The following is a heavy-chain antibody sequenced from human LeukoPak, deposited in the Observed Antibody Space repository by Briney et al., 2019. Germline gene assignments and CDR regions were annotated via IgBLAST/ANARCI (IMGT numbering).Heavy chain of an antibody. D-gene: IGHD5-18*01. CDR1: GGSFSGYY. J-gene: IGHJ4*02. CDR3: ARGPRGDSYGYEYLPDY. Sequence: SETLSLTCAVYGGSFSGYYWSWIRQPPGKGLEWIGEINHSGSTNYNPSLKSRVTISVDTSKNQFSLKLSSVTAADTAVYYCARGPRGDSYGYEYLPDYWGQGTLVTVSS. CDR2: INHSGST. V-gene: IGHV4-34*01.